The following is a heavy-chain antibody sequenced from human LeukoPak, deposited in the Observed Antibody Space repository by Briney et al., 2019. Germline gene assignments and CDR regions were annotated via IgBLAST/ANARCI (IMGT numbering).Heavy chain of an antibody. Sequence: SETLSLTCAVYGGSFSGYYWSWIRQPLGKGLEWIGDINHSGSTNYNPSLKSRVTISVDTSKNQFSLKLSAVTAADTAVYYCARTYSSYSSSSEFDYWGQGTLVTVSS. CDR2: INHSGST. CDR3: ARTYSSYSSSSEFDY. CDR1: GGSFSGYY. V-gene: IGHV4-34*01. J-gene: IGHJ4*02. D-gene: IGHD6-13*01.